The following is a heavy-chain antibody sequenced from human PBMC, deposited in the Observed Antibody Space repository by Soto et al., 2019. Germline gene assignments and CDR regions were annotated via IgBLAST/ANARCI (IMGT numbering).Heavy chain of an antibody. CDR2: ISGSGGST. CDR3: AKGLSRAYYYGMDV. D-gene: IGHD6-13*01. J-gene: IGHJ6*02. V-gene: IGHV3-23*01. CDR1: GFTFSSYA. Sequence: GGSLRLSCAASGFTFSSYAMSWVRQAPGKGLEWASAISGSGGSTYYADSVKGRFTISRDNSKNTLYLQMNSLRAEDTAVYYCAKGLSRAYYYGMDVWGQGTTVTVSS.